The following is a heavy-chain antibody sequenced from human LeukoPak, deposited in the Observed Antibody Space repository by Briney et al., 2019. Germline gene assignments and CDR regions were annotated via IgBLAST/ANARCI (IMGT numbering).Heavy chain of an antibody. V-gene: IGHV3-30*18. Sequence: PGGSLRLSCAASGFTFSSYGMHWVRQAPGKGLEWVAVISYDGSNKYYADSVKGRFTSSRDNSKNTLYLQMNSLRAEDTAVYYCAKEGYSSSWYDYYYYGMDVWGQGTTVTVSS. D-gene: IGHD6-13*01. CDR3: AKEGYSSSWYDYYYYGMDV. J-gene: IGHJ6*02. CDR1: GFTFSSYG. CDR2: ISYDGSNK.